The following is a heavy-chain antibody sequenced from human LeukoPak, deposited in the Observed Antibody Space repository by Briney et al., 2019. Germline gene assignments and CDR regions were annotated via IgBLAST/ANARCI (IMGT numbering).Heavy chain of an antibody. D-gene: IGHD6-19*01. J-gene: IGHJ4*02. Sequence: SETLSLTCTVSGGSISSSSYYWGWIRQPPGKGLEWIGSIYYSGSTYYNPSLKSRVTISVDMSKNHFSLRLSSVTAADTAMYYCARGTLFSGWSYYFDYWGQGSQVTVSS. CDR1: GGSISSSSYY. V-gene: IGHV4-39*07. CDR2: IYYSGST. CDR3: ARGTLFSGWSYYFDY.